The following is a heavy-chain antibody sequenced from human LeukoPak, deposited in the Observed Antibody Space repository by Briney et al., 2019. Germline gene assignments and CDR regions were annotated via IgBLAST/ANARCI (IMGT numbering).Heavy chain of an antibody. D-gene: IGHD6-13*01. V-gene: IGHV3-13*01. J-gene: IGHJ2*01. CDR1: GFTFSSYY. Sequence: GGSLTLSCAASGFTFSSYYLHWVRPATGKGLEWVSRICSAGEIYYPGSVKGRFTISRDNAKNYLYLQLNILRAGDTAVYYCARAAYSSTWYSRYFDLWGRGTLVTVSS. CDR2: ICSAGEI. CDR3: ARAAYSSTWYSRYFDL.